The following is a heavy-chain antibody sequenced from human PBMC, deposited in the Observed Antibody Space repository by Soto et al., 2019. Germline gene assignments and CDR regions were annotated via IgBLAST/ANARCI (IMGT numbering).Heavy chain of an antibody. D-gene: IGHD2-2*01. CDR2: ISYDGSNK. Sequence: GGSLRHPNTASEFTFRNYGMHWVRQTPGKGLEWVAVISYDGSNKYYADSVKGRFTISRDNSKNTLYLQMNSLRAEDTAVYYCAKDRELYCSSTSCYGLDYWGQGTLVTVSS. J-gene: IGHJ4*02. CDR3: AKDRELYCSSTSCYGLDY. CDR1: EFTFRNYG. V-gene: IGHV3-30*18.